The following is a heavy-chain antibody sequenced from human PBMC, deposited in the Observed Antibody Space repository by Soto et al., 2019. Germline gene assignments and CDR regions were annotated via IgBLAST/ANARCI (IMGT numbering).Heavy chain of an antibody. CDR2: IYYSGST. D-gene: IGHD3-22*01. CDR1: GGSITGSTYY. Sequence: PSETLSLTCTVSGGSITGSTYYWGWLRQPPGKGLEWIGSIYYSGSTYYNPSLKSRVTLSVDTAKNQFSLKLSSVTAADTAVYYCARQGYDSSGYCFDHWGQGTPVTVSS. V-gene: IGHV4-39*01. CDR3: ARQGYDSSGYCFDH. J-gene: IGHJ4*02.